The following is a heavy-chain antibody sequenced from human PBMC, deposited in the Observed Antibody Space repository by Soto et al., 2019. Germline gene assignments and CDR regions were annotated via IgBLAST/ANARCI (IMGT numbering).Heavy chain of an antibody. J-gene: IGHJ4*02. Sequence: SSETLSLTCTVSGGSISSGDYYWSWIRQPPGKGLEWIGYIYYSGSTYYNPSLKSRVTISVDTSKNQFSLKLSSVTAADTAVYYCARFSSAFGYYYGSGSYYNQFDYWGQGTLVTVSS. D-gene: IGHD3-10*01. CDR1: GGSISSGDYY. V-gene: IGHV4-30-4*01. CDR3: ARFSSAFGYYYGSGSYYNQFDY. CDR2: IYYSGST.